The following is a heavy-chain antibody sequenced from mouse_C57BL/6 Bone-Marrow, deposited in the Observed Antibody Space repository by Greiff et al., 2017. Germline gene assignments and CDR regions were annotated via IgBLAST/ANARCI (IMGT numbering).Heavy chain of an antibody. J-gene: IGHJ2*01. D-gene: IGHD1-1*01. CDR3: ARAYYGSSYPY. CDR1: GYTFTDYY. CDR2: INPYNGGT. V-gene: IGHV1-19*01. Sequence: EVQLQQSGPVLVKPGASVKMSCKASGYTFTDYYMNWVKQSHGKSLEWIGVINPYNGGTSYNQKFKGKATLTVDKSSSTAYMELYSLTSEYSAVYYCARAYYGSSYPYWGQGTTLTVSS.